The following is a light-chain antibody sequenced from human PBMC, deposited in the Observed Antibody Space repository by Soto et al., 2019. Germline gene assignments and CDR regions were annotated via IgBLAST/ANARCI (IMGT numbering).Light chain of an antibody. CDR2: DAS. V-gene: IGKV3-20*01. Sequence: SPGILYLSPGDRATLSCRASQTISSGFLAWYQQKVGQAPRLLIYDASNRATGVPDRFSGSGSGTDFSLTISRLEPEDFAVYHCQQYSSSPRTFGQGTRLEIK. CDR3: QQYSSSPRT. J-gene: IGKJ5*01. CDR1: QTISSGF.